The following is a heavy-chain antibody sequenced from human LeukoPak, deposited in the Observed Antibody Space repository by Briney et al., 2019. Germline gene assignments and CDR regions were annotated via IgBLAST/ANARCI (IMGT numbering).Heavy chain of an antibody. CDR1: VDTSCNAW. Sequence: GGSLRLSCVPSVDTSCNAWPSGVPHALRRGRECVAHIKSKTDGGTTNYAAPVKGRFTISRDDSKNTLYLQMNSLKTEDTAVYYCTTDRMGLHYWGQGTLVTVSS. J-gene: IGHJ4*02. V-gene: IGHV3-15*01. D-gene: IGHD2-8*01. CDR3: TTDRMGLHY. CDR2: IKSKTDGGTT.